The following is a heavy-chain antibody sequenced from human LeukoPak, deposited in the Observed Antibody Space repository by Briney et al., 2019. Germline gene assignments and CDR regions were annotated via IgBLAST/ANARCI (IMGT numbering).Heavy chain of an antibody. Sequence: GASVKVSCTASGYTFTSYYMHWVRQAPGQGLEWMGIINPSGGSTSYAQKFQGRVTMTRDTSTSTVYMELSSLRSEGTAVYYCARPSLYYYYGMDVWGQGTTVTVSS. J-gene: IGHJ6*02. CDR1: GYTFTSYY. V-gene: IGHV1-46*01. CDR3: ARPSLYYYYGMDV. CDR2: INPSGGST.